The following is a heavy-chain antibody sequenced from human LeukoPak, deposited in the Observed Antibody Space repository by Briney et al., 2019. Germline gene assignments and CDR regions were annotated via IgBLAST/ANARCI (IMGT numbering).Heavy chain of an antibody. CDR3: ASHYGDYDDAFDI. Sequence: SETLSLTCTVSGGSISSGNYYWSWIRQPPGKGLEWIGYIYDSGSTDYNPSLRGRVTISVDTSKNQFSLKLSSVTAADTAVYYCASHYGDYDDAFDIWGQGTMVTVSS. D-gene: IGHD4-17*01. V-gene: IGHV4-30-4*01. J-gene: IGHJ3*02. CDR2: IYDSGST. CDR1: GGSISSGNYY.